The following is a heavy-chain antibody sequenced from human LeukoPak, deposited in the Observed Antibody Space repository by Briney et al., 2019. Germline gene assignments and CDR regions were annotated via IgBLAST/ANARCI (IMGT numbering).Heavy chain of an antibody. D-gene: IGHD3-3*01. CDR2: IYYSGST. CDR1: GGSISSGGYY. J-gene: IGHJ4*02. Sequence: SQTLSLTCTVSGGSISSGGYYWSWIRQHPGTGLGWIGYIYYSGSTYYNPSLKSRVTISVDTSKNQFSLKLSSVTAADTAVYYCARVYDFWSGYYSFDYWGQGTLVTVSS. V-gene: IGHV4-31*03. CDR3: ARVYDFWSGYYSFDY.